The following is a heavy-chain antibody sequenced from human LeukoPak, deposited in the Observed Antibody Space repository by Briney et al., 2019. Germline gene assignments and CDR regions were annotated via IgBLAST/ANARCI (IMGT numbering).Heavy chain of an antibody. J-gene: IGHJ4*02. V-gene: IGHV3-43*01. CDR3: AREPTAMIL. CDR2: ISWDGGST. Sequence: GGSLRLSCAASGFTFDDYTMHWVRQAPGKGLEWVSLISWDGGSTYYADSVKGRFTISRDNAKNSLYLQKNSLRAEDTAVYYCAREPTAMILWGQGTLVTVSS. D-gene: IGHD5-18*01. CDR1: GFTFDDYT.